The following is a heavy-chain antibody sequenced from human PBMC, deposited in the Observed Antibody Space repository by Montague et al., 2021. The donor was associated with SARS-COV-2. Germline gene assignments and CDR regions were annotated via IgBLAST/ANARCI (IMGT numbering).Heavy chain of an antibody. CDR2: VYYNGNT. V-gene: IGHV4-59*08. CDR1: HFTITSYY. D-gene: IGHD3/OR15-3a*01. J-gene: IGHJ2*01. Sequence: SETLSLTCTVSHFTITSYYWSWVRQPPGKALEWIGNVYYNGNTYYNPSLKSRVTMSADTSKNQFSLRVTSVTAADTAMYYCARLGLLPYYFDVWGRGALVTVSS. CDR3: ARLGLLPYYFDV.